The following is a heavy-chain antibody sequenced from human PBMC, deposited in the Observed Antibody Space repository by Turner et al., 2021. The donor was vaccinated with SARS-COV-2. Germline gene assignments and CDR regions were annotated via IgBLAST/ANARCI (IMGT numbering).Heavy chain of an antibody. CDR1: GFTFSSYW. CDR2: INSDGSST. Sequence: EVQLVESGGGLVQPGGSLRLSCAASGFTFSSYWMHWVRQAPGKGLVWGSRINSDGSSTSYADSVKGRFTISRDNAKNTLYLQMNSLRAEDTAVYYCARVGIAAAGPTFYYYYYGMDVWGQGTTVTVSS. D-gene: IGHD6-13*01. J-gene: IGHJ6*02. V-gene: IGHV3-74*01. CDR3: ARVGIAAAGPTFYYYYYGMDV.